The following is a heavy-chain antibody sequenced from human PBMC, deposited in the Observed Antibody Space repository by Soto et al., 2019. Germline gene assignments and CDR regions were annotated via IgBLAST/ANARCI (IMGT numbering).Heavy chain of an antibody. Sequence: GGSLRLSCAASGFTFSSYAMSWVRQAPGKGLEWDSAISGSGGSTYYAASVKGRFTISRDNSKNTLSLQMNSLRAEDTAVYYCAKTTPGDIVRWLVQDEGYYYYGMDVWGQGTTVTVSS. D-gene: IGHD6-19*01. CDR2: ISGSGGST. CDR1: GFTFSSYA. J-gene: IGHJ6*02. CDR3: AKTTPGDIVRWLVQDEGYYYYGMDV. V-gene: IGHV3-23*01.